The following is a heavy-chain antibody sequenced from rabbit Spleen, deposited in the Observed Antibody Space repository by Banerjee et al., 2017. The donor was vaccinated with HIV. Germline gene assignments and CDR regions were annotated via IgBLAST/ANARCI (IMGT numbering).Heavy chain of an antibody. V-gene: IGHV1S7*01. CDR3: AKDMGVAAGYFFNL. CDR1: GFDVSGYY. J-gene: IGHJ4*01. CDR2: IDPIFGST. Sequence: QLKESGGGLVQPGGSLKLSCKVSGFDVSGYYMSWVRQAPGKGLEWIGYIDPIFGSTYYAIWGNGRFTISSDNAQNTLYLQLKSLTAADTATYFCAKDMGVAAGYFFNLWGPGPWSPS. D-gene: IGHD4-1*01.